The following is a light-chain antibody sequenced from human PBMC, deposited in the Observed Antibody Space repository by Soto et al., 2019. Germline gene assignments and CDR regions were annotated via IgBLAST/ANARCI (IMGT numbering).Light chain of an antibody. J-gene: IGKJ2*01. Sequence: AIQMTQSPSSLSASVGDRVTITCRASQGIRSDVGWFQQKPGKAPKLLIYAASTLQSGVPSRFSGSGSGTSFSLTISSLQPEDFATYFCLQDYSFPRTFGQGTILEIK. V-gene: IGKV1-6*01. CDR1: QGIRSD. CDR2: AAS. CDR3: LQDYSFPRT.